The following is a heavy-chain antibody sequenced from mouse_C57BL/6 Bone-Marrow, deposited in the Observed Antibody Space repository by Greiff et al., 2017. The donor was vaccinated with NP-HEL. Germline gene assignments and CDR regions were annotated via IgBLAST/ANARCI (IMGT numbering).Heavy chain of an antibody. CDR1: GYTFTDYY. CDR3: AREGGSSYDFDY. Sequence: VQLQESGAELVRPGASVKLSCKASGYTFTDYYINWVKQRPGQGLAWIARIYPGSGNTYYNEKFKGKATLTAEKSSSTAYMQLSSLTSEDSAVYFCAREGGSSYDFDYWGQGTTLTVSS. D-gene: IGHD1-1*01. CDR2: IYPGSGNT. J-gene: IGHJ2*01. V-gene: IGHV1-76*01.